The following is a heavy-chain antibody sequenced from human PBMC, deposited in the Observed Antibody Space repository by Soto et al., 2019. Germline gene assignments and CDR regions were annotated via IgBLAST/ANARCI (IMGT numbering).Heavy chain of an antibody. D-gene: IGHD6-19*01. Sequence: LRLSCAASGFTFSSYWMHWVRQAPGKGLVWVSRINSDGSSTSYADSVKGRFTISRDNAKNTLYLQMNSLRAEDTAVYYCARVARYSSGWSDAFDIWGQGTMVTVSS. CDR3: ARVARYSSGWSDAFDI. CDR2: INSDGSST. J-gene: IGHJ3*02. V-gene: IGHV3-74*01. CDR1: GFTFSSYW.